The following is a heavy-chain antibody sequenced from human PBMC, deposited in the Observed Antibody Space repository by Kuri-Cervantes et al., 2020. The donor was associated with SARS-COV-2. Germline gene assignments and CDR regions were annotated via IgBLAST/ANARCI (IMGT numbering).Heavy chain of an antibody. CDR1: GFTFSSYA. J-gene: IGHJ4*02. V-gene: IGHV3-23*01. Sequence: GESLKISCAASGFTFSSYAMSWVRQAPGKGLEWVSAISGSGGSTYYADSVKGRFTISRDNSKNTLYLQMNSLRAEDTAVYYCAKDRQYYYDSSGYYYFGYWGQGTLVTVSS. CDR2: ISGSGGST. CDR3: AKDRQYYYDSSGYYYFGY. D-gene: IGHD3-22*01.